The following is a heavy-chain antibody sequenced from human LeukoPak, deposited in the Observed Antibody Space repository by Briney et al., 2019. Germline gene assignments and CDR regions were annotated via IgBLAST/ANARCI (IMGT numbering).Heavy chain of an antibody. D-gene: IGHD5-18*01. CDR2: IYTSGST. Sequence: SQTLSLTCTVSGGSISSGSYYWRWIRQPAGKGLEWIGRIYTSGSTNYNPSLKSRVTISVDTSKNQFSLKLSSVTAADTAVYYCARSAKPLIDSYGYVYMDVWGKGTTVTISS. CDR1: GGSISSGSYY. J-gene: IGHJ6*03. CDR3: ARSAKPLIDSYGYVYMDV. V-gene: IGHV4-61*02.